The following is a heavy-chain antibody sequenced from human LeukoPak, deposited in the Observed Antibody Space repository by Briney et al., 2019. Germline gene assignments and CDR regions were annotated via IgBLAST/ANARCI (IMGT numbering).Heavy chain of an antibody. CDR3: ARDYGSGSYRFDY. J-gene: IGHJ4*02. CDR2: ISAYSGNT. V-gene: IGHV1-18*01. D-gene: IGHD3-10*01. CDR1: SYTFTSYG. Sequence: ASVKVSCKASSYTFTSYGISWVRQAPGQGLEWMGWISAYSGNTNYAQNLQGRVTMTTDTSTSTAYMEVRSLRSDDTAVYYCARDYGSGSYRFDYWGQGTLVTVSS.